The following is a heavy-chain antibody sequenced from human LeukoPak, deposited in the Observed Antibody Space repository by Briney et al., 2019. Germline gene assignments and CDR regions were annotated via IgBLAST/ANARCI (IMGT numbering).Heavy chain of an antibody. CDR1: GGTFSSYA. Sequence: SVKVSCKTSGGTFSSYAISWVRQAPGQGLEWMGGIIPIFGTANYAQKFQGRVTITADESTSTAYMELSSLRSEDTAVYYCARGHLWVRGVNVADWGQGTLVTVSS. J-gene: IGHJ4*02. CDR2: IIPIFGTA. V-gene: IGHV1-69*01. CDR3: ARGHLWVRGVNVAD. D-gene: IGHD3-10*01.